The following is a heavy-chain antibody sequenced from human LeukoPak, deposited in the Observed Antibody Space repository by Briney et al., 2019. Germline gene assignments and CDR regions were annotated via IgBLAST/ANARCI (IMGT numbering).Heavy chain of an antibody. CDR2: ISGSGGST. CDR3: ARAGYSFHYFDY. V-gene: IGHV3-23*01. J-gene: IGHJ4*02. Sequence: PGGSLRLSCAASGFTFSSYAMSWVRQAPGKGLEWVSAISGSGGSTYYADSVKGRYTISRDNSKNTLYLQMNSLRAEDTAVYYCARAGYSFHYFDYWGQGTLVTVSS. D-gene: IGHD2-21*01. CDR1: GFTFSSYA.